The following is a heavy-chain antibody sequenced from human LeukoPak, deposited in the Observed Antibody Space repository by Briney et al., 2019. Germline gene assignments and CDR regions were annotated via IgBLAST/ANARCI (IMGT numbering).Heavy chain of an antibody. J-gene: IGHJ3*02. CDR3: ARGGIVVVHDAFDI. D-gene: IGHD2-21*01. CDR1: GGSISSYY. V-gene: IGHV4-59*01. CDR2: IYYSGST. Sequence: SETLSLTCTVSGGSISSYYWSWIRQPPGKGLEWIGYIYYSGSTNYNPSLKSRVTISVGTSKNQFSLKLSSVTAADTAVYYCARGGIVVVHDAFDIWGQGTMVTVSS.